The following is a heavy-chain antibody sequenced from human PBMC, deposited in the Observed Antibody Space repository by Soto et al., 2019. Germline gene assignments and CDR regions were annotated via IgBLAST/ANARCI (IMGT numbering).Heavy chain of an antibody. CDR1: GFTFSSYG. D-gene: IGHD6-13*01. CDR3: AKDLAAAAYYYYGMDV. CDR2: ISYDGSNK. J-gene: IGHJ6*02. Sequence: GGSLRLFCAASGFTFSSYGMHWVRQAPGKGLEWVAVISYDGSNKYYADSVKGRFTISRDNSKNTLYLQMNSLGAEDTAVYYCAKDLAAAAYYYYGMDVWGQGTTVTVSS. V-gene: IGHV3-30*18.